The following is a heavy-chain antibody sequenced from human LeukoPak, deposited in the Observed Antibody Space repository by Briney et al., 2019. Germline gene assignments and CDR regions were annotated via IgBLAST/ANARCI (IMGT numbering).Heavy chain of an antibody. J-gene: IGHJ5*02. Sequence: SETLSLTCTVSSYSISRGYYWGWIRQSPGKGLEWIGQISHSGDTEYNPSLESRVTISVDRSKMQFSLKVTSVTAADMAVYYCARGLYWTQYNWFDLWGQGNLVTVS. CDR3: ARGLYWTQYNWFDL. V-gene: IGHV4-38-2*02. CDR2: ISHSGDT. CDR1: SYSISRGYY. D-gene: IGHD1-1*01.